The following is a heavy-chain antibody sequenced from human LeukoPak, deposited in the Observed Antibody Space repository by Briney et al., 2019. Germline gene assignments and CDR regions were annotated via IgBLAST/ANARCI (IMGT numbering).Heavy chain of an antibody. CDR2: IYPGDSDT. CDR3: ARQRYCSTTSCSFYFDY. J-gene: IGHJ4*02. D-gene: IGHD2-2*01. Sequence: GESLKISCKGSGYSFSSYGIVWVRHMPGKGLEWMGIIYPGDSDTRYSPSFQGQGTMSADRSVSTAYLQWSSREASVTGMDYCARQRYCSTTSCSFYFDYWGQGTLVTVSS. V-gene: IGHV5-51*01. CDR1: GYSFSSYG.